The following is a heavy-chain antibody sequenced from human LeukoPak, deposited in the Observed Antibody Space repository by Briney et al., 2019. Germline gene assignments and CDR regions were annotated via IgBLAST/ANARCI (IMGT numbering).Heavy chain of an antibody. CDR3: ARGYYGDPLDY. CDR1: GFTLDDYG. CDR2: INWNGGST. D-gene: IGHD4-17*01. Sequence: GGSLRLSCAASGFTLDDYGMSCVPQAPGKGLECVSGINWNGGSTGYADSAKGRFTISRDNAKNSLYLQMNTLRAEDTALYHCARGYYGDPLDYWGQGTLVTVSS. J-gene: IGHJ4*02. V-gene: IGHV3-20*01.